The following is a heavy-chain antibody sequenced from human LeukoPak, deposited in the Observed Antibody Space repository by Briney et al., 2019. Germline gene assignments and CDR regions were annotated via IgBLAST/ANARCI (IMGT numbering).Heavy chain of an antibody. V-gene: IGHV4-34*01. CDR1: GGSFSGYY. J-gene: IGHJ3*02. CDR3: ARDPSGYDEPLDAFDI. D-gene: IGHD5-12*01. CDR2: INHSGST. Sequence: TSETLSLTCAVYGGSFSGYYWSWIRQPPGKGLEWIGEINHSGSTNYNPSLKSRVTISVDTSKNQFSLKLSSVTAADTAVYYCARDPSGYDEPLDAFDIWGQGTMVTVSS.